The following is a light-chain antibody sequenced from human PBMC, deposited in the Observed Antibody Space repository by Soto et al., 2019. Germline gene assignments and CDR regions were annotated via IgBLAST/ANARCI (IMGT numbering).Light chain of an antibody. Sequence: QSALTQPASVSGSPGQSITISCTGSSSDIGSYDFVSWYQQYPGQAPKLAIFEVNKRHSGTSDRFSGAKAGNTASLTISGLQADDEAVYYCCAYAGSSTLVFGGGTKLTVL. J-gene: IGLJ2*01. CDR1: SSDIGSYDF. CDR3: CAYAGSSTLV. CDR2: EVN. V-gene: IGLV2-23*02.